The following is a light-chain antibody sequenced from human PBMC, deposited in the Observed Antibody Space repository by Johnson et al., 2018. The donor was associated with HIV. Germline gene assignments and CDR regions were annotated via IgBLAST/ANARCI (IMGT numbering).Light chain of an antibody. J-gene: IGLJ1*01. CDR3: GTWYSIWRTGF. CDR1: SSNIGNNY. Sequence: QSVLTQPPSVSAAPGQKVTISCSGSSSNIGNNYVSWYQQLPGTAPKLLIYDNNKRPSGIPDRFSGSKSGTSATLDITGLQHGAGADYYCGTWYSIWRTGFFGTGTKVTVL. CDR2: DNN. V-gene: IGLV1-51*01.